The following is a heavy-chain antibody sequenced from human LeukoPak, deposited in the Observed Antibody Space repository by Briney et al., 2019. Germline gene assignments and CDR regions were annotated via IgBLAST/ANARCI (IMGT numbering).Heavy chain of an antibody. J-gene: IGHJ1*01. CDR3: ARQGQSGSYTAEFFEH. Sequence: KTSETLSLTCSVSGGSLSSCFYWGWLRQSPGEGLEWIGSIYYGGSTYYNPSLKSRVTISVDTSRNQFSLRLNYVTVADTAVYHCARQGQSGSYTAEFFEHWGQGTLVTVSS. V-gene: IGHV4-39*01. CDR1: GGSLSSCFY. CDR2: IYYGGST. D-gene: IGHD1-26*01.